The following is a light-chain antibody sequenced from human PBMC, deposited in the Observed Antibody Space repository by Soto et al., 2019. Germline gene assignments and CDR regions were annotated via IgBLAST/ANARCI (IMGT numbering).Light chain of an antibody. V-gene: IGKV3-11*01. J-gene: IGKJ1*01. CDR3: QQYNNWPWT. Sequence: EIVLTQSPATLSLSPGETATLSCRASQSVSSYLAWYRQKPGQAPRLLIYGASNRATGIPARFSGSGSGTDFTLTISSLEPEDFAVYYCQQYNNWPWTFGQGTKVDIK. CDR2: GAS. CDR1: QSVSSY.